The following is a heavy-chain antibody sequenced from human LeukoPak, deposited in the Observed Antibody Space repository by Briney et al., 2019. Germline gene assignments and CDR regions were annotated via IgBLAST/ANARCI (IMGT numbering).Heavy chain of an antibody. D-gene: IGHD5-18*01. V-gene: IGHV1-46*01. CDR3: ARAPDTAMVYFDY. CDR2: INPSGGST. J-gene: IGHJ4*02. CDR1: GYTFTSYY. Sequence: ASVKVSCKASGYTFTSYYMNWVRQAPGQGLEWMGIINPSGGSTSYAQKFQGRVTLTRDSSTSTVYMELSSLRSEDTAVYYCARAPDTAMVYFDYWGQGTLVTVSS.